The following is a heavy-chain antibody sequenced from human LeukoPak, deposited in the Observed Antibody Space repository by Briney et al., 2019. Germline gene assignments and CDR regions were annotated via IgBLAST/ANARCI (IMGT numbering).Heavy chain of an antibody. CDR1: GYTFTSYY. CDR3: ATGGEGAYCGGDCYGRMSAFDI. V-gene: IGHV1-46*01. CDR2: INPSGGST. D-gene: IGHD2-21*02. J-gene: IGHJ3*02. Sequence: GASVKVSCKASGYTFTSYYMHWVRQAPGQGLEWMGIINPSGGSTSYAQKFQGRVTMTRDASTSTVYMELSSLRSEDTAVYYCATGGEGAYCGGDCYGRMSAFDIWGQGTMVTVSS.